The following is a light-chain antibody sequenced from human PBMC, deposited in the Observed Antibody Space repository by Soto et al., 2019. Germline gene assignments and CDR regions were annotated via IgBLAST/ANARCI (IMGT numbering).Light chain of an antibody. Sequence: EIVMTQSPATLSVSPGERATLSCRASQGVSSNLAWYQQKPGQAPRLLIYHTSNRATGIPARFSGSGSGTDFTLTISGLQSDDFATYYCQHYNSYSEAFGQGTKVDIK. CDR1: QGVSSN. V-gene: IGKV3D-15*01. J-gene: IGKJ1*01. CDR2: HTS. CDR3: QHYNSYSEA.